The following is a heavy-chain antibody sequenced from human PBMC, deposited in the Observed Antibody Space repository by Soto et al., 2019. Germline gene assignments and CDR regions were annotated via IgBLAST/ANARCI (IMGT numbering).Heavy chain of an antibody. CDR2: ISAHNGNT. Sequence: QVHLVQSGAEVKKPGASVKVSCKASGYTFTSYGITWVRQAPGQGLEWMGWISAHNGNTDYAQKLQGRVIVTRDTSTSTAYMELRRLRSDDTAVYYCARGRYGDSWGQGAVVTVSS. J-gene: IGHJ4*02. D-gene: IGHD1-1*01. CDR1: GYTFTSYG. CDR3: ARGRYGDS. V-gene: IGHV1-18*01.